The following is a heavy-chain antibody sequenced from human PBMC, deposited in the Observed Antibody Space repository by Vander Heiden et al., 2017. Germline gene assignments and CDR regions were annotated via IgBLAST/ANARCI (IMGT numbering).Heavy chain of an antibody. CDR1: GFTLSSYG. D-gene: IGHD4-17*01. CDR2: ISYDGSNK. CDR3: AKESTVTRDWYFDL. J-gene: IGHJ2*01. V-gene: IGHV3-30*18. Sequence: QVQMVESGGGVVQPGRSPRLPWTASGFTLSSYGMHWVRQAPGKGLEWVAVISYDGSNKYYADSVKGRFTISRDNSKNTLYLQMNSLRAEDTAVYYCAKESTVTRDWYFDLWGRGTLVTVSS.